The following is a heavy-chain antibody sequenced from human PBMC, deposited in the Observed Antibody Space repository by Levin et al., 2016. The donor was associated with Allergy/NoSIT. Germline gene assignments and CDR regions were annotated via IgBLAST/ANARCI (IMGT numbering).Heavy chain of an antibody. Sequence: GGSLRLSCAASGFTFSSYWMSWVRQAPGKGLEWVANIKQDGSEKYYVDSVKGRFTISRDNAKNSLYLQMNSLRAEDTAVYYCAREGRDSGWNDVVWYYFDYWGQGTLVTVSS. CDR2: IKQDGSEK. CDR3: AREGRDSGWNDVVWYYFDY. D-gene: IGHD1-1*01. J-gene: IGHJ4*02. V-gene: IGHV3-7*01. CDR1: GFTFSSYW.